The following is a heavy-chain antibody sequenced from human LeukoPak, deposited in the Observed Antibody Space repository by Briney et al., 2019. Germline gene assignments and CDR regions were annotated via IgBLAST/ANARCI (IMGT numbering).Heavy chain of an antibody. J-gene: IGHJ4*02. V-gene: IGHV4-38-2*02. CDR3: ARERGHQLLPPTWTHTGIFDF. CDR1: GYSINDGYF. Sequence: SETLSLTCGVSGYSINDGYFWGLLRQPPGKGLEWIATLHHPDITHYNPSLDSRVTISLDRSKNQFSLRLSSVTAADTATYYCARERGHQLLPPTWTHTGIFDFWGQGSLVTVSS. CDR2: LHHPDIT. D-gene: IGHD2-8*02.